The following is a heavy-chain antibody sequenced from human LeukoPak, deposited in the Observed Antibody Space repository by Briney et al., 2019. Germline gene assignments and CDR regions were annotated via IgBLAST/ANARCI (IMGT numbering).Heavy chain of an antibody. CDR1: GGSISSNSYY. Sequence: SETLSLTCAVSGGSISSNSYYWGWIRQPPGKGLEWIGSIYYSGSTYYNPSLKSRVTISVDTSKYQFSLQLNSVTPEDTAVYYCARTPTSYGSGSYYNRPALLTAYNWFDPWGQGTLVTVSS. CDR3: ARTPTSYGSGSYYNRPALLTAYNWFDP. D-gene: IGHD3-10*01. J-gene: IGHJ5*02. V-gene: IGHV4-39*01. CDR2: IYYSGST.